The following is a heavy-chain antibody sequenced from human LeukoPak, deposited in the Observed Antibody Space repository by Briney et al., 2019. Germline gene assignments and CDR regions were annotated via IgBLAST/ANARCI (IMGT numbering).Heavy chain of an antibody. CDR3: ARESSGWAAFDI. J-gene: IGHJ3*02. CDR2: ISSSGSTI. D-gene: IGHD6-19*01. Sequence: GGSLRLSCAASGFTFSDYYMSWIRQAPGKGLEWVSYISSSGSTIYYADSVKGRFTISRDNSKNTLYLQLYNLRAEDTAVCYCARESSGWAAFDIWGQGTMVTVSS. V-gene: IGHV3-11*01. CDR1: GFTFSDYY.